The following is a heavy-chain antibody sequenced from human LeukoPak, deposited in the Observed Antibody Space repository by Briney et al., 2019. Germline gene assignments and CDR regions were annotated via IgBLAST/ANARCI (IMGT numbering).Heavy chain of an antibody. CDR1: GFTFSSYA. CDR3: AREDWDGDYGALSYFDY. Sequence: GGSLRLSCTVSGFTFSSYAMSWVRQAPGKGLEWVSGISGSGGSTYYADSVRGRFSISRDNSNNTLYLQMNSLRAEDTAVYYCAREDWDGDYGALSYFDYWGQGTLVTVAS. V-gene: IGHV3-23*01. J-gene: IGHJ4*02. D-gene: IGHD4-17*01. CDR2: ISGSGGST.